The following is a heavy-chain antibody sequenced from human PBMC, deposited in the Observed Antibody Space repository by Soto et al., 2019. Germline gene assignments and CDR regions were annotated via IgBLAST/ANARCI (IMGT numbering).Heavy chain of an antibody. D-gene: IGHD1-26*01. CDR1: GYTFNDYY. V-gene: IGHV1-2*02. CDR2: ISPRSGSA. Sequence: ASVKVSCKASGYTFNDYYIHGVRQAPGQGLEWMGWISPRSGSANFAQRFQGRVSMTRDTSITKAYMELRRLKSDDSAVYYCARGPFHSPAYGMDVWGQGTTVTVYS. CDR3: ARGPFHSPAYGMDV. J-gene: IGHJ6*02.